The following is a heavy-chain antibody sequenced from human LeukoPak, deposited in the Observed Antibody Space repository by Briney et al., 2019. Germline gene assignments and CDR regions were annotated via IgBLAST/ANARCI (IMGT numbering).Heavy chain of an antibody. D-gene: IGHD3-10*01. CDR1: GVSISSYY. CDR2: IYYSGST. Sequence: PSETLSLTCTVSGVSISSYYWSWLRQPPGKGLEWIGYIYYSGSTHYNPSLKSRVTISVDTSKTQFSLKLSSVTAADTAVYYCARTNMVRGVTVFDYWGQGTLVTVSS. V-gene: IGHV4-59*01. J-gene: IGHJ4*02. CDR3: ARTNMVRGVTVFDY.